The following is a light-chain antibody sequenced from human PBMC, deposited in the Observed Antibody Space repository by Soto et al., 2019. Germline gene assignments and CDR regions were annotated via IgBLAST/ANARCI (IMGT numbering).Light chain of an antibody. CDR2: AAS. J-gene: IGKJ1*01. CDR3: QQANSFPRT. Sequence: DIQMTQSPSSVSASVGDRVTITCRASQGISSWLAWYQQQPGKAPKLLVFAASSLQSGVPSRFSGSGSGTDFTLTITNRQPEDSATYYCQQANSFPRTFGQGTKVEIK. CDR1: QGISSW. V-gene: IGKV1-12*01.